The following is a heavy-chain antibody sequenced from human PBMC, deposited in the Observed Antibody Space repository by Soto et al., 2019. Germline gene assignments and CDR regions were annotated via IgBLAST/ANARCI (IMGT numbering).Heavy chain of an antibody. Sequence: SETLSLTCAVYGGSFSGYSWSWIRQPPGKGLEWIGEIHHRGSTKYNASLKSRVTMSVDTSKNQFSLNLSSVTAADTAVYFCARGPYVLRYFDRLPHFDYWGQGTPVTVS. V-gene: IGHV4-34*01. J-gene: IGHJ4*02. CDR3: ARGPYVLRYFDRLPHFDY. CDR2: IHHRGST. D-gene: IGHD3-9*01. CDR1: GGSFSGYS.